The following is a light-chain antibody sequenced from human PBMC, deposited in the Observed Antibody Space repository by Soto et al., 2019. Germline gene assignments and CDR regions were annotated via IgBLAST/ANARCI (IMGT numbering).Light chain of an antibody. CDR2: DAS. CDR1: QSISSW. J-gene: IGKJ4*01. V-gene: IGKV1-5*01. Sequence: DIQMTQSPSTLSASVGDRVTITCRASQSISSWLAWYQQKPGKGPKFLIYDASSLESGVPSRFSGSGSGTEFTLTISSLQPDDFATYYCQQYTPLTFGGGTKVDIK. CDR3: QQYTPLT.